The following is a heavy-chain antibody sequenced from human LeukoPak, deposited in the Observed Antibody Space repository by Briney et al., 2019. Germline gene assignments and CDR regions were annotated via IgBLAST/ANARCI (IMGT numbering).Heavy chain of an antibody. D-gene: IGHD2-2*02. J-gene: IGHJ4*02. V-gene: IGHV1-2*06. CDR2: INPNSGGT. CDR3: ARTYLPYYFDY. Sequence: ASVKVSCKASGYTFTGYYIHWVRQAPGQGLEWMGRINPNSGGTNYAQNFQGRVTMTRDTSISTAYMELSRLRSDDTAVYYCARTYLPYYFDYWGQGTLVTASS. CDR1: GYTFTGYY.